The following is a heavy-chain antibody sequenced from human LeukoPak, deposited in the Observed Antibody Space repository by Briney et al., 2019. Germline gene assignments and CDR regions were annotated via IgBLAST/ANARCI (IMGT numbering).Heavy chain of an antibody. CDR3: AREAGGSGSCDY. V-gene: IGHV1-69*13. J-gene: IGHJ4*02. Sequence: ASVKVSCKASGGTFSSYAISWVRQAPGQGLEWMGGIIPIFGTANYAQKFQGRVTITADESTSTAYMELSSLRSEDTAVYHCAREAGGSGSCDYWGQGTLVTVSS. D-gene: IGHD3-10*01. CDR1: GGTFSSYA. CDR2: IIPIFGTA.